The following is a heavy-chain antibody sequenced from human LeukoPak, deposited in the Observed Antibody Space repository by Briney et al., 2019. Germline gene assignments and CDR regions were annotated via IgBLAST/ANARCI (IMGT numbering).Heavy chain of an antibody. CDR3: AKALDSGGNSGLYADY. Sequence: GGSLRLSCAASGFTFDDYAMHWVRQAPGKGLEWVSGISWNSGSIGYADSVKGRFTISRDNAKNSLYLQMNSLRAEDTALYYCAKALDSGGNSGLYADYWGQGTLVTVSS. J-gene: IGHJ4*02. CDR2: ISWNSGSI. CDR1: GFTFDDYA. D-gene: IGHD4-23*01. V-gene: IGHV3-9*01.